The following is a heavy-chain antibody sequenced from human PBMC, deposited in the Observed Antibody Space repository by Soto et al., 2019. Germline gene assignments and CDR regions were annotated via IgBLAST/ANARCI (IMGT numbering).Heavy chain of an antibody. CDR1: GGSISTSTL. V-gene: IGHV4-4*02. CDR2: VYHSGST. CDR3: ARTSTSGTSFDY. J-gene: IGHJ4*02. D-gene: IGHD1-1*01. Sequence: QVQLQESGPGLVKPSGTLSLTCAVSGGSISTSTLWSWVRHPPGKGLEWIGEVYHSGSTNYNTSFKSRVAMSVDKSKNHLCLKLNSVTAADTALYYCARTSTSGTSFDYWGQGSRVTVSS.